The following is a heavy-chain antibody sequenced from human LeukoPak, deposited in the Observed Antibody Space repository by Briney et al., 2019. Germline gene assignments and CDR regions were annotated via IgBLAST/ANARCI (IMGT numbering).Heavy chain of an antibody. D-gene: IGHD5-18*01. V-gene: IGHV4-59*01. CDR1: GGSISSYY. CDR2: MFDSEST. J-gene: IGHJ4*02. Sequence: PSETLSLTCTVSGGSISSYYWSWIRQPPGKGLEWIAYMFDSESTKDNPSLKSRITLSADTSKNQFSLRLSSVTAADTAVYYCATIKRGSIYGYFDFWGQGIPVTVSS. CDR3: ATIKRGSIYGYFDF.